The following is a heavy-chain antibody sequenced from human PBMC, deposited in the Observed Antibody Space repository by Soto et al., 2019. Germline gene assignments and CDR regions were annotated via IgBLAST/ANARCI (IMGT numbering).Heavy chain of an antibody. V-gene: IGHV3-23*01. Sequence: GALRLSCAASGFTFTNFAMSWVRQAPGRGLEWVSGISASGRDTYYADSVKDRFTVSRDNSKNTLYLQMNSLRAEDTAIYYCAKGKASGWYYFDYWGQGARVTVSS. CDR3: AKGKASGWYYFDY. J-gene: IGHJ4*02. D-gene: IGHD6-19*01. CDR2: ISASGRDT. CDR1: GFTFTNFA.